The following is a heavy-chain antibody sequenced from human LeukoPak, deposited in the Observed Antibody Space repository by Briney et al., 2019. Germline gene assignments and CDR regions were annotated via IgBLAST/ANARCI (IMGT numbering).Heavy chain of an antibody. D-gene: IGHD5-18*01. V-gene: IGHV1-2*02. CDR3: ARQIQLGFDP. J-gene: IGHJ5*02. CDR2: INPNSGGT. Sequence: GSSVKVSCKASGYTFTGYYMHLVRQAPGQRLEGMGWINPNSGGTNYAQKFQGRVTMTRDTSISTAYMELNTQRSDDTAECYCARQIQLGFDPWGQETLVTVSS. CDR1: GYTFTGYY.